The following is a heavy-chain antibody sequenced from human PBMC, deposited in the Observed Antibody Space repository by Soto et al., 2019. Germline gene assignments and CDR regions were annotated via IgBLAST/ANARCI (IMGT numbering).Heavy chain of an antibody. Sequence: LRLSCAASGFTFSSYAMSWVRQAPGKGLEWVSAISGSGGSTYYADSVKGRFTISRDNSKNTLYLQMNSLRAEDTAVYYCAKDLASAPSGSYFFDYWGQGTLVTVSS. J-gene: IGHJ4*02. V-gene: IGHV3-23*01. CDR3: AKDLASAPSGSYFFDY. CDR1: GFTFSSYA. D-gene: IGHD1-26*01. CDR2: ISGSGGST.